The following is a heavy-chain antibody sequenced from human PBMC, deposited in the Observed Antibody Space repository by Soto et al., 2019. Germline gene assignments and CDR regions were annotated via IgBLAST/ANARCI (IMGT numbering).Heavy chain of an antibody. CDR3: AGGIVGATTYGMDV. J-gene: IGHJ6*02. Sequence: EVQLVESGGGVVRPGGSLRLSCAASGFTFDDYGMSWVRQAPGKGLEWVSGINWNGGSTGYADSVKGRFTISRDNXXNSPYLQMSSLRAEDRALYDCAGGIVGATTYGMDVWGQGTTVTVSS. D-gene: IGHD1-26*01. CDR1: GFTFDDYG. V-gene: IGHV3-20*01. CDR2: INWNGGST.